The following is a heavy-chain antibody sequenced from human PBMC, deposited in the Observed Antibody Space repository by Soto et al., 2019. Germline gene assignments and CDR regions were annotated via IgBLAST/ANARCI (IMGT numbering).Heavy chain of an antibody. CDR1: GGSISSGDYY. Sequence: QVQLQESGPGLVKPSQTLSLTCTVSGGSISSGDYYWSWIRQPPGKGLEWIGYIYYSGSTYYNPSLKRRGTLSVDTAKNPFPLEPSPVTAADPAVFYLARDFHYYRFDLLGQGAPGPVSS. CDR2: IYYSGST. V-gene: IGHV4-30-4*01. CDR3: ARDFHYYRFDL. J-gene: IGHJ6*02.